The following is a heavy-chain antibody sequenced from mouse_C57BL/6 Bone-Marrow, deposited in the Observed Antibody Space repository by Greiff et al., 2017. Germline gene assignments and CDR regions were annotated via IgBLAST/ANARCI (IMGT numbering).Heavy chain of an antibody. CDR3: THDGYYGDY. Sequence: EVQLQQSGAELVRPGASVKLSCTASGFNIKDDYMHWVKQRPEQGLEWIGWIDPENGDTEYASKFQGKATITAATSSNTAYLQLSSLTSEDTAVYYCTHDGYYGDYWGQGTTLTVSS. CDR1: GFNIKDDY. V-gene: IGHV14-4*01. CDR2: IDPENGDT. D-gene: IGHD2-3*01. J-gene: IGHJ2*01.